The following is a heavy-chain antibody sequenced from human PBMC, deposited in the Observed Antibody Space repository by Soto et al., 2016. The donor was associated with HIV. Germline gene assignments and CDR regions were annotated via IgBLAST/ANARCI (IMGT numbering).Heavy chain of an antibody. J-gene: IGHJ3*02. D-gene: IGHD3-16*02. CDR2: LSGSGDSS. CDR1: GFTFSSYA. V-gene: IGHV3-23*01. CDR3: AKGSMVTVWGSYHIGGDAFDI. Sequence: EVQLLESGGGLVQPGGSLRLSCVVSGFTFSSYAMSWVRQATGERLEWVSTLSGSGDSSYYADSVKGRFIISRDNSKSTLYLQMNSLRADDTAIYYCAKGSMVTVWGSYHIGGDAFDIWGQGTMVTSLQ.